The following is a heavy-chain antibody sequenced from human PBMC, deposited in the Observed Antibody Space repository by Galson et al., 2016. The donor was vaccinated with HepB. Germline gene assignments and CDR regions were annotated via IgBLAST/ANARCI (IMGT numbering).Heavy chain of an antibody. CDR3: AKAGGPSLFGVLKVEYYFDY. CDR2: ISGSGGSS. D-gene: IGHD3-3*01. CDR1: GFTFSSYA. V-gene: IGHV3-23*01. Sequence: SLRLSCAVSGFTFSSYAMTWVRQAPGKGLEWVSAISGSGGSSYYADSVKGRFTISRDNSKNTLYLQMNSLRAEDTAVYYCAKAGGPSLFGVLKVEYYFDYWGQGTLVTVSS. J-gene: IGHJ4*02.